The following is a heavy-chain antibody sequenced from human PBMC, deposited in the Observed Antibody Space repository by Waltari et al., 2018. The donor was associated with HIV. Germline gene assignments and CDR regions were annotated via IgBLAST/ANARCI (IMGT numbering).Heavy chain of an antibody. CDR3: TRGRYNWHDVGYYYNYDMDV. J-gene: IGHJ6*02. V-gene: IGHV1-69*12. CDR1: GGTFSSYA. D-gene: IGHD1-20*01. CDR2: IIPKFGTP. Sequence: QVQLVQSGAEVKRPGSSVKVSCKASGGTFSSYAISWVRQARGQGLEWMGGIIPKFGTPKYAQKFQGRVTITADESTITAYMDLSSLRSEDTAVYYCTRGRYNWHDVGYYYNYDMDVWGQGTTVTVSS.